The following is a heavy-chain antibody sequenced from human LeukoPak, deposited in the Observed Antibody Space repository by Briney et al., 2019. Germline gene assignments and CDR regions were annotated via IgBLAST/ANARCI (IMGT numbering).Heavy chain of an antibody. CDR2: IWYDGSNK. V-gene: IGHV3-33*01. J-gene: IGHJ3*02. D-gene: IGHD3-22*01. CDR3: AREGSFDSSGYNDALDI. Sequence: PGGSLRLSCAASGFTFSNYGMHWVRQAPGKGLEWVAVIWYDGSNKYYGDSVKGRFTISRDNSKNTLYLQMNSLRAEDTAVYYCAREGSFDSSGYNDALDIWGQGRMVTVS. CDR1: GFTFSNYG.